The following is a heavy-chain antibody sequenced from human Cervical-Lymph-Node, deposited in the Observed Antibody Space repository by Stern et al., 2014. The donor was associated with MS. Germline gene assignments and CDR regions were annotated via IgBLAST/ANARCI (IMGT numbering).Heavy chain of an antibody. CDR1: GYKFSIYW. J-gene: IGHJ4*02. CDR3: ARQTTAWASDV. V-gene: IGHV5-51*01. Sequence: EMQLVESGAELIRPGESLKISCKGSGYKFSIYWIAWVRQMPGKCLEWMGIIYPVDSETRYSPSSQGQVTMSADKSTSTAYLQWSSLNASDTAMYFCARQTTAWASDVWGQGTLVTVSS. CDR2: IYPVDSET. D-gene: IGHD1-14*01.